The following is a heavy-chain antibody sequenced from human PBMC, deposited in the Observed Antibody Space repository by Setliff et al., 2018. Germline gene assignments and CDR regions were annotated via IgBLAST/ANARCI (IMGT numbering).Heavy chain of an antibody. CDR1: SGSISSDDYY. CDR2: LSYDGNA. V-gene: IGHV4-39*01. J-gene: IGHJ4*02. Sequence: SETLSLTCTVSSGSISSDDYYWGWIRQPPGKGLEWIGTLSYDGNAYYTPSLKSRVTISIDTSKNQFSLKLSSVAAADTAVYYCARHTIAMSTIISYFDYWGQGTLVTVSS. D-gene: IGHD3-10*01. CDR3: ARHTIAMSTIISYFDY.